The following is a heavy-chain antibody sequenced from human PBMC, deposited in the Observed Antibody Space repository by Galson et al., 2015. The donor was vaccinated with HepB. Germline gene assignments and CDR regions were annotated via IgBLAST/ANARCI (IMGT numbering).Heavy chain of an antibody. V-gene: IGHV3-30*03. J-gene: IGHJ4*02. CDR3: ASDSGYISGWYAGRGGFDY. CDR2: ILYDGSDK. Sequence: LRLSCAASGFTFRSYGMHWVRQAPGKGLEWVAVILYDGSDKNSADSVKGRFTISRDNSKNTLYLQMNSLGAEDTAVYYCASDSGYISGWYAGRGGFDYWGQGTLVTVSS. D-gene: IGHD6-19*01. CDR1: GFTFRSYG.